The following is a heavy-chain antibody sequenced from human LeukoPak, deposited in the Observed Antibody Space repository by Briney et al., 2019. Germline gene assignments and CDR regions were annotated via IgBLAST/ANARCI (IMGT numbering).Heavy chain of an antibody. V-gene: IGHV3-33*01. CDR1: GFTFSSYG. J-gene: IGHJ4*02. CDR3: ARGLASYYYGTGRPSPLDY. Sequence: GGPLRLSCAASGFTFSSYGMHWVRQAPGKGLEWVAVIWYDGSNKYYADSVKGRFTISRDNSKNTLYLQMNSLRAEDTAVYYCARGLASYYYGTGRPSPLDYWGQGTLVTVSS. D-gene: IGHD3-10*01. CDR2: IWYDGSNK.